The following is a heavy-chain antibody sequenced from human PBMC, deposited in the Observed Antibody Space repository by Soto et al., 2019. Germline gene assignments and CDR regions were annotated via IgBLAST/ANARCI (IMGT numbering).Heavy chain of an antibody. CDR2: IRSKANSYAT. D-gene: IGHD3-22*01. CDR1: GFTFSGSA. V-gene: IGHV3-73*01. Sequence: GGSLRLSCAASGFTFSGSAMHWVRQASGKGLEWVGRIRSKANSYATAYAASVKGRFTISRDDSKNTAYLQMNSLKTEDTAVYYCTRSDYYDSSGYYFRDYWGQGTLVTVSS. CDR3: TRSDYYDSSGYYFRDY. J-gene: IGHJ4*02.